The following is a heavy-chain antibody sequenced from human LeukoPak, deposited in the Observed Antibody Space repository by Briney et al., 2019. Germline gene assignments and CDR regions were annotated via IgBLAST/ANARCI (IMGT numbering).Heavy chain of an antibody. V-gene: IGHV3-7*01. D-gene: IGHD3-22*01. J-gene: IGHJ4*02. CDR3: ARDAYYDSSGYTKNFDY. CDR1: GFTFSSYE. CDR2: IKQDGSEK. Sequence: PGGSLRLSCAASGFTFSSYEMNWVRQAPGKGLEWVANIKQDGSEKYYVDSVKGRFTISRDNAKNSLYLQMNSLRAEDTAVYYCARDAYYDSSGYTKNFDYWGQGTLVTVSS.